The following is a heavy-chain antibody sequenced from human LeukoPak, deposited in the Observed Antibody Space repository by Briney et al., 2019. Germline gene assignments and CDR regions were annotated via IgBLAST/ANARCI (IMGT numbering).Heavy chain of an antibody. CDR3: ARTILMDTARNFDY. D-gene: IGHD5-18*01. CDR1: GFTFSSYS. Sequence: GGSLRLSCAASGFTFSSYSMNWVRQAPGKGLEWVSSISSSSSYIYYADSVKGRFTISRDNAKNSLYLQMNSLRAEDTAVYYCARTILMDTARNFDYWGQGTLVTVSS. J-gene: IGHJ4*02. CDR2: ISSSSSYI. V-gene: IGHV3-21*01.